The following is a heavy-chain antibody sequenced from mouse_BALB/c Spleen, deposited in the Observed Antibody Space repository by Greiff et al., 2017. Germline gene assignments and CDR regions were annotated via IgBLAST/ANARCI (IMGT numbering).Heavy chain of an antibody. CDR2: ISDGGSYT. V-gene: IGHV5-4*02. CDR3: ARDREITTATYFDV. J-gene: IGHJ1*01. D-gene: IGHD1-2*01. CDR1: GFTFSDYY. Sequence: EVHLVESGGGLVKPGGSLKLSCAASGFTFSDYYMYWVRQTPEKRLEWVATISDGGSYTYYPDSVKGRFTISRDNAKNNLYLQMSILKSEDTAMYYCARDREITTATYFDVWGAGTTVTVSS.